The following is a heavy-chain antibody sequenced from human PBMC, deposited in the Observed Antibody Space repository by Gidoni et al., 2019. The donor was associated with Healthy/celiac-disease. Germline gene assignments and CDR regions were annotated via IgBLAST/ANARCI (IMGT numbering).Heavy chain of an antibody. D-gene: IGHD3-16*01. Sequence: QVQLVESGGGVVQPGRSLRLSCAASGFTFSSYGMHWVRQAPGKGLEWVAVIWYDGSNKYYADSVKGRFTISRDSSKNTLYLQMNSLRAEDTAVYYCARDGDVVWDSTYFDYWGQGTLVTVSS. CDR1: GFTFSSYG. J-gene: IGHJ4*01. CDR2: IWYDGSNK. V-gene: IGHV3-33*01. CDR3: ARDGDVVWDSTYFDY.